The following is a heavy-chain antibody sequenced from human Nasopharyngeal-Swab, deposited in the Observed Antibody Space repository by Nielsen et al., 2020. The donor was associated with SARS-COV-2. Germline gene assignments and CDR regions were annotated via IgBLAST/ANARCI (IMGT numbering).Heavy chain of an antibody. J-gene: IGHJ4*02. CDR1: GFTFGSFG. V-gene: IGHV3-30*03. D-gene: IGHD4-17*01. Sequence: PCPASGFTFGSFGMPWVRQPPVQGLEWVSFIAHDASNEYYGDSVKGRFSISRDSSKNTLYLQMDSLRGEDTAVYYCAGDAPAHCGAFYWVRGTLVTGSS. CDR3: AGDAPAHCGAFY. CDR2: IAHDASNE.